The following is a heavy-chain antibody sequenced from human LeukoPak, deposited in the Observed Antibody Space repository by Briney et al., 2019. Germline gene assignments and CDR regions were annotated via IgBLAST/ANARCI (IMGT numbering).Heavy chain of an antibody. J-gene: IGHJ5*02. CDR1: GGSISNSHYY. V-gene: IGHV4-39*07. CDR2: IYYSGST. Sequence: SETLSLTCSVSGGSISNSHYYWGWIRQPPGKGLEWIGSIYYSGSTYYNPSLKSRVTISVDTSKNQFSLKLSSVTAADTAVYYCARVGVLLWFGESRENWFDPWGQGTLVTASS. D-gene: IGHD3-10*01. CDR3: ARVGVLLWFGESRENWFDP.